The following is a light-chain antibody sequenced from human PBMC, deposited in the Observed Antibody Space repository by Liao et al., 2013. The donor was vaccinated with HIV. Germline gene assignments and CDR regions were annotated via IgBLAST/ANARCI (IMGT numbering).Light chain of an antibody. CDR3: QAWDSSSVV. CDR2: QDD. Sequence: SYVLTQPPSVSVAPGKTARITCGGNNIGSKSVHWYQHKPGQAPVLVIYQDDKRPSGIPERFSGSSSGNTATLTISGTQAMDEADYYCQAWDSSSVVFGGGTNLTVL. J-gene: IGLJ2*01. V-gene: IGLV3-21*01. CDR1: NIGSKS.